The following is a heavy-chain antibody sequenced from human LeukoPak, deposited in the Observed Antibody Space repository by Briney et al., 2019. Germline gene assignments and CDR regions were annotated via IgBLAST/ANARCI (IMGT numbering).Heavy chain of an antibody. Sequence: GASVKVSCKASGYTFTGCYMHWVRQAPGQGLEWMGWINPNSGGTNYAQKFQGRVTMTRDTSISTAYMELSRLRSDDTAVYYCASAAMIVVVPHLIKDDAFDIWGQGTMVTVSS. D-gene: IGHD3-22*01. V-gene: IGHV1-2*02. CDR2: INPNSGGT. J-gene: IGHJ3*02. CDR1: GYTFTGCY. CDR3: ASAAMIVVVPHLIKDDAFDI.